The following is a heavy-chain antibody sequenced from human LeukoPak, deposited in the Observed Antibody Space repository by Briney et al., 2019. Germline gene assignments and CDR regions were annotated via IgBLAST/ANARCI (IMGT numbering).Heavy chain of an antibody. V-gene: IGHV1-8*03. Sequence: ASVKVSCKASGYSFATYDIDWVRQATGQGLEWMGWMNLKSGYTGYAQKFQGRVTITRDTSTSTVYMELSSLRSEDTAVYYCARVAGSIDYWGQGTLVTVSS. CDR2: MNLKSGYT. D-gene: IGHD1-26*01. J-gene: IGHJ4*02. CDR3: ARVAGSIDY. CDR1: GYSFATYD.